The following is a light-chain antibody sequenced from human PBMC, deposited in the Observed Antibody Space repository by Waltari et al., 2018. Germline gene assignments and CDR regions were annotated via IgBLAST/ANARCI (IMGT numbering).Light chain of an antibody. CDR3: MILYNDAVV. J-gene: IGLJ2*01. V-gene: IGLV5-45*01. CDR2: CRSDSTG. CDR1: SGLDVATFK. Sequence: QAVLTQPASLSASPGASVSLTCTFRSGLDVATFKLYLSQQSPGSPPRFLLKCRSDSTGQRGSGVPSRFSVSKDSSANAALLLISGLQSEDEADYYCMILYNDAVVFGGGTKLTVL.